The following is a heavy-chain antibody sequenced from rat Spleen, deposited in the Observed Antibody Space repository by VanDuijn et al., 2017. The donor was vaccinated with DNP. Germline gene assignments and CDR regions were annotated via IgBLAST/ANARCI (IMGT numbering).Heavy chain of an antibody. Sequence: QVQLKESGPGLVQPSQTLSLACTVSGFALTDYHVHWVRQPSGKGLEWMGVIWHAGTTEYTSALKSRLSISRDTSKSQVFLKMNSLQTEDAAVYFCARVERAYYWYYDFWGPGTMVTVSS. CDR1: GFALTDYH. J-gene: IGHJ1*01. D-gene: IGHD1-11*01. CDR2: IWHAGTT. V-gene: IGHV2-43*01. CDR3: ARVERAYYWYYDF.